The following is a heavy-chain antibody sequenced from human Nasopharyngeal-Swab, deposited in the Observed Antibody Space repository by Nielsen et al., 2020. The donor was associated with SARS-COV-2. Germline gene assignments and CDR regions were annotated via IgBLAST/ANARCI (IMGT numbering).Heavy chain of an antibody. CDR1: GFTFSSYG. CDR3: AKAGTAAGFDY. CDR2: ISYDGSNK. D-gene: IGHD6-13*01. V-gene: IGHV3-30*18. J-gene: IGHJ4*02. Sequence: GGSLRLSCAASGFTFSSYGTHWVRQAPGKGLEWVAVISYDGSNKYYADSVKGRFTISRDNSKNTLYLQMNSLRAEDTAVYYCAKAGTAAGFDYWGQGTLVTVSS.